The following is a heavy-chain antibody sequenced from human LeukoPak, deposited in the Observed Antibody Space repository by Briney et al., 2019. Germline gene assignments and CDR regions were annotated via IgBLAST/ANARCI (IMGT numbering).Heavy chain of an antibody. V-gene: IGHV1-8*01. Sequence: ASVKVSCKASGYTFTSYDINWVRQATGQGLERMGWMNPNSGNTGYAQKFQGRVTMTRNTSISTAYMELSSLRSEDTAVYYCARALRGVYYDSSGYSYWGQGTLATVSS. J-gene: IGHJ4*02. CDR1: GYTFTSYD. D-gene: IGHD3-22*01. CDR3: ARALRGVYYDSSGYSY. CDR2: MNPNSGNT.